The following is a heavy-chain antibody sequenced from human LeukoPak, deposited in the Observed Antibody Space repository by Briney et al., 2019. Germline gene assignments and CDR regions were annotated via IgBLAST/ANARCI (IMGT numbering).Heavy chain of an antibody. V-gene: IGHV3-23*01. CDR1: GFTFSSYA. CDR3: AKRADSSAHSFDY. CDR2: ISGSGGST. Sequence: PGGSLRLSCAASGFTFSSYAMSWVRQAPGKGLEWVSAISGSGGSTYYADSVKGRFTISRDNAKNSLYLQVDSLRVEDTAVYYCAKRADSSAHSFDYWGQGTLVTVSS. J-gene: IGHJ4*02. D-gene: IGHD3-22*01.